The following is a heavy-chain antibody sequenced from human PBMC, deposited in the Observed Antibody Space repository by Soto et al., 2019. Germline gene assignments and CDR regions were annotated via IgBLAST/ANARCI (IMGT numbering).Heavy chain of an antibody. J-gene: IGHJ4*02. CDR1: GYAFSSYA. CDR2: INIGSGNT. Sequence: ASVKVSCKASGYAFSSYAMHWVRQAPGQRLEWMGWINIGSGNTEYSQNFQDRITITRDTSASTVYMELSGLRSEDTAVYYCAMSPINMVGPDFWGQGTLVTVSS. CDR3: AMSPINMVGPDF. D-gene: IGHD2-15*01. V-gene: IGHV1-3*04.